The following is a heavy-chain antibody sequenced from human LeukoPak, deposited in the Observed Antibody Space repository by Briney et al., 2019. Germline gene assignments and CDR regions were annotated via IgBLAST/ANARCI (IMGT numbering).Heavy chain of an antibody. CDR3: AREGTRLTMTTVTVGFDP. CDR2: IYPGDSDT. CDR1: GYSFTSYW. J-gene: IGHJ5*02. Sequence: GESLKISCKGSGYSFTSYWIGWVRQMPGKGLEWMGIIYPGDSDTRYSPSFQGQVTISADKSISTAYLQWSSLKASDTAVYYCAREGTRLTMTTVTVGFDPWGQGTLVTVSS. D-gene: IGHD4-17*01. V-gene: IGHV5-51*01.